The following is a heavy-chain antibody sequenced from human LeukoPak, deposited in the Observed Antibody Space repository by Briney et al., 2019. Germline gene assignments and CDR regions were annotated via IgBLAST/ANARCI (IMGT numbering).Heavy chain of an antibody. J-gene: IGHJ4*02. Sequence: SETLSLTCTVSGGSISSYYWSWIRQPPGKGLEWIGSIYYSGSTYYNPSLKSRVTISVDTSKNQFSLKLSSVTAADTAVYYCARAFPYYYDSSGSFDYWGQGTLVTVSS. CDR2: IYYSGST. D-gene: IGHD3-22*01. CDR3: ARAFPYYYDSSGSFDY. V-gene: IGHV4-59*12. CDR1: GGSISSYY.